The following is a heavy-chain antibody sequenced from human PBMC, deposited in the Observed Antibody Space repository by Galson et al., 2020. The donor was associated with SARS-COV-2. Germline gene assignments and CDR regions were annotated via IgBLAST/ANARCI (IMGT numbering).Heavy chain of an antibody. D-gene: IGHD3-9*01. J-gene: IGHJ6*02. CDR3: ARLRYYDVLTGYIVDV. CDR2: INPKSGVT. CDR1: GYTFTDYY. V-gene: IGHV1-2*02. Sequence: ASVNVSCKASGYTFTDYYIHWVRQAPGQGRDWMGWINPKSGVTNYAQKFEGRVTMTRDTSITTAYMELSRLRADDTAVYYCARLRYYDVLTGYIVDVWGQGTMVTVSS.